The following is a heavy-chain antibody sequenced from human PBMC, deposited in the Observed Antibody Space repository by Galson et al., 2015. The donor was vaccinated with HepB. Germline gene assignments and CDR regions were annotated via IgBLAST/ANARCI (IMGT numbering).Heavy chain of an antibody. Sequence: SLRLSCAASGFTSSSYAMNWVRQAPGRGLEYVSTISGNGGSTYYADSVKGRFTISRDNSKNTLYLQMSSLRAEDTAVYYCVKLLTPRWGYYDRADYWGQGTLVTISS. J-gene: IGHJ4*02. CDR3: VKLLTPRWGYYDRADY. V-gene: IGHV3-64D*06. CDR2: ISGNGGST. D-gene: IGHD3-22*01. CDR1: GFTSSSYA.